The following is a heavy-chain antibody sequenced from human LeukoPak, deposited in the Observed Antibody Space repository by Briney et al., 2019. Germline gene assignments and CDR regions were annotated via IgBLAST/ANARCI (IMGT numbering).Heavy chain of an antibody. CDR1: GFTFSSYE. V-gene: IGHV3-48*03. Sequence: GGSLRLSCAASGFTFSSYEMNWVRQAPGKGLEWVSYISSSGSTIYYADSVKGRFTISRDNAKNSLYLQMNSLRAEDTAVYYCARDSRSAAPSRSDYWGQGTLVTVSS. J-gene: IGHJ4*02. CDR3: ARDSRSAAPSRSDY. CDR2: ISSSGSTI. D-gene: IGHD6-13*01.